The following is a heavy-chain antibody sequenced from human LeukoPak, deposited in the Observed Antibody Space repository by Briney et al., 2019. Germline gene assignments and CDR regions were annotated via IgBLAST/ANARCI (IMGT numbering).Heavy chain of an antibody. CDR1: GFTFSESW. CDR3: AKLDRATKGLFDI. D-gene: IGHD1-26*01. J-gene: IGHJ3*02. V-gene: IGHV3-23*01. Sequence: GGSLRLSCVASGFTFSESWMTWVRQAPGKGLEWVSAISGSGGSTYYADSVKGRFTISRDNSKNTLYLQMNSLRAEDTAVYYCAKLDRATKGLFDIWGQGTMVTVSS. CDR2: ISGSGGST.